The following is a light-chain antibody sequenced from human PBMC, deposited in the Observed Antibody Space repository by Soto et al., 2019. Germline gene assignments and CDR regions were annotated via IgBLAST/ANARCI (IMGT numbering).Light chain of an antibody. CDR2: AVS. Sequence: EIIMTQSPCTLSASAGERATISCRASQSISSKLAWYQQKPGRAPKLLIYAVSTMATGVPARFSGSGSGTEFTLTISSLQPEDFATYYCQQYNKYPLTFGQGTKVEIK. CDR1: QSISSK. CDR3: QQYNKYPLT. V-gene: IGKV3-15*01. J-gene: IGKJ1*01.